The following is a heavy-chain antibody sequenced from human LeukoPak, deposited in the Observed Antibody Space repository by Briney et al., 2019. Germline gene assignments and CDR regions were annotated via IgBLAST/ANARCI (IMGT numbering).Heavy chain of an antibody. CDR2: INHSGST. Sequence: SETLSLTCAVYGGSFSGYYWSWIRQPPGKGLEWIGEINHSGSTNYNPSLKSRVTISVDTSKNQFSLKLSSVTAADTAVYYCARGLFYSDYVSYYYMDVWGKGTTVTVSS. J-gene: IGHJ6*03. CDR3: ARGLFYSDYVSYYYMDV. V-gene: IGHV4-34*01. D-gene: IGHD4-11*01. CDR1: GGSFSGYY.